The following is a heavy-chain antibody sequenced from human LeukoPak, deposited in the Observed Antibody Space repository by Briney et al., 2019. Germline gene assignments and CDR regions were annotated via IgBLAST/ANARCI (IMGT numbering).Heavy chain of an antibody. J-gene: IGHJ3*02. V-gene: IGHV4-39*01. CDR3: ARHSKRPGVGAFDI. CDR2: IYYSGST. CDR1: GGSISSSSYY. D-gene: IGHD1-1*01. Sequence: SETLSLTCTVSGGSISSSSYYWGWIRQPPGKGLEWIGSIYYSGSTYYNPSLKSRVTISVDTSKNQFSLKLSSVTAADTAVYYCARHSKRPGVGAFDIWGQETMVTVSS.